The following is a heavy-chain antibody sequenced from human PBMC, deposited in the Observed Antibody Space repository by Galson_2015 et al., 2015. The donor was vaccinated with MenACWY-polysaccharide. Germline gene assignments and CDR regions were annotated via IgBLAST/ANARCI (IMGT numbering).Heavy chain of an antibody. J-gene: IGHJ1*01. CDR1: GGSISSGDSY. CDR3: ASLPLGICGSVSCYGYFHH. D-gene: IGHD2-2*01. Sequence: LSLTCTVSGGSISSGDSYWSWIRQSPGKGLEWIGYIYYSGRTNYSPSLKSRATVSLDTSKNQFSLKLSFVTAADTAVYYCASLPLGICGSVSCYGYFHHWGQGTLVTVSS. CDR2: IYYSGRT. V-gene: IGHV4-30-4*01.